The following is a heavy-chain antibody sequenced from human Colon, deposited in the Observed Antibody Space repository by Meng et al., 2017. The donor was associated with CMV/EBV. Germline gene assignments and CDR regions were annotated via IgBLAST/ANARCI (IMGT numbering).Heavy chain of an antibody. CDR1: GFTFNTFW. CDR2: IKEDGRGQ. CDR3: ARDPWGYY. Sequence: GESLKISCAASGFTFNTFWMTWVRQAPGKGLEWVANIKEDGRGQWYVDSVKGRFTISRDNARKSLYLQMNSLRAEDTAVYYCARDPWGYYWGQGTLVTVSS. J-gene: IGHJ4*02. D-gene: IGHD3-16*01. V-gene: IGHV3-7*01.